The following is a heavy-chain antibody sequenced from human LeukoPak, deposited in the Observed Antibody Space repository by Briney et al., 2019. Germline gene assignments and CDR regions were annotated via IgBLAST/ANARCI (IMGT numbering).Heavy chain of an antibody. V-gene: IGHV1-69*04. J-gene: IGHJ5*02. D-gene: IGHD3-10*01. CDR3: ARALTMVRGVMAFDP. CDR2: IIPILGIA. Sequence: EAPVKVSCKASGGTFSSYAISWVRQAPGQGLEWMGRIIPILGIANYAQKFQGRVTITADKSTSTAYMELSSLRSEDTAVYYCARALTMVRGVMAFDPWGQGTLVTVSS. CDR1: GGTFSSYA.